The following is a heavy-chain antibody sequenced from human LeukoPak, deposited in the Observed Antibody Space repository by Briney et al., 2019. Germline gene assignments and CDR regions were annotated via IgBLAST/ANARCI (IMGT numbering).Heavy chain of an antibody. CDR1: GGSFSGYY. V-gene: IGHV4-34*01. Sequence: SETLSLTCAVYGGSFSGYYWGWIRQPPGKGLEWIGEINHSGSTNYNPSLKSRVTISVDTSKNQFSLKLSSVTAADTAVYYCATGSGYGVFDYWGQGTLVTVSS. CDR2: INHSGST. D-gene: IGHD3-3*01. J-gene: IGHJ4*02. CDR3: ATGSGYGVFDY.